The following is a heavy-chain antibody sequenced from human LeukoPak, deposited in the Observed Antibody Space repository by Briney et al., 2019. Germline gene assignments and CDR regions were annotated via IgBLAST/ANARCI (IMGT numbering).Heavy chain of an antibody. J-gene: IGHJ5*02. Sequence: SETLSLTCTVSGYSISSGYYWGWIRQAPGRGLEWIGNMYHSGTTHYNPSLKSRVIMSVDTSKNQFSLKLSSVTAADTAVYYCARYYGSGSSDPWGQGTLVTVSS. CDR1: GYSISSGYY. CDR2: MYHSGTT. V-gene: IGHV4-38-2*02. CDR3: ARYYGSGSSDP. D-gene: IGHD3-10*01.